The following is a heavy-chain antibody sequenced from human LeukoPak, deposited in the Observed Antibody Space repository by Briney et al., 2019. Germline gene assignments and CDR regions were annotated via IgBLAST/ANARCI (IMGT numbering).Heavy chain of an antibody. CDR2: IKEDGSEK. J-gene: IGHJ4*02. V-gene: IGHV3-7*01. D-gene: IGHD1-26*01. Sequence: GGSLRLSCAVSGYTFSNYWMSWVRQAPGKGLEWVANIKEDGSEKYYVDSVKGRFTISRDNAKNSLYLQINSLRAEDTAVYYCARQLVGATYFDYWGQGTLVTVSS. CDR3: ARQLVGATYFDY. CDR1: GYTFSNYW.